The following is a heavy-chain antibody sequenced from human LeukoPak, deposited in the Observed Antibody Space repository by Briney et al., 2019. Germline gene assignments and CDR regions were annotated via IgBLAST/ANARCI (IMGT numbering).Heavy chain of an antibody. D-gene: IGHD1-26*01. Sequence: SETLSLTCTVSGGSISSYYWSWIRQPPGKGLEWIGYIYFSGSTNYNPSLKSRVTISVDTSKNQFSLKLSSVTAADTAVYYCARHDRWELRLFDYWGQGTLVTVSS. V-gene: IGHV4-59*08. J-gene: IGHJ4*02. CDR2: IYFSGST. CDR3: ARHDRWELRLFDY. CDR1: GGSISSYY.